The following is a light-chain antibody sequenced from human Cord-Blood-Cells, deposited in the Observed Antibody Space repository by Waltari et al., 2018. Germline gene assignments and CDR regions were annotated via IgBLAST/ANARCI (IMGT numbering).Light chain of an antibody. J-gene: IGKJ5*01. CDR1: QSLLHSDGKTC. CDR3: MQGIHLPIT. V-gene: IGKV2-29*02. Sequence: VGTHSPLSLVFTTGQPPSISGRSSQSLLHSDGKTCLCGYLQKPGQSPQLLFYEVSSRFSGVPDRFSGSGSGTDSTLKISRVEVEDVGVYYCMQGIHLPITFGHGTRLYIK. CDR2: EVS.